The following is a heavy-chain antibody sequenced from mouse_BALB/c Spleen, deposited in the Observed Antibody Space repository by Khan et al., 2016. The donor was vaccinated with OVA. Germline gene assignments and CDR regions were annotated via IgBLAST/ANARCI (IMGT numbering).Heavy chain of an antibody. CDR2: IYPGTDNT. CDR1: GYIFTSYW. CDR3: AREEDVYYFDY. J-gene: IGHJ2*01. V-gene: IGHV1-76*01. Sequence: QVQLKQSGAELVRPGTSVKLSCKTSGYIFTSYWIHWVQQRSGQGLEWIARIYPGTDNTYYNEKFKDKATLTADKSSSTAYLQLSSLKSEDSAVFFSAREEDVYYFDYWGQGTTLTVSS.